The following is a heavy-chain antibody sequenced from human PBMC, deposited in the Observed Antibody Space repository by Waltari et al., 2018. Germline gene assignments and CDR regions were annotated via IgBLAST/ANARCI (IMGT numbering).Heavy chain of an antibody. CDR1: GGSISSHY. CDR3: ARDDYGDY. J-gene: IGHJ4*02. V-gene: IGHV4-59*11. CDR2: IYYSGST. Sequence: QVQLQESGPGLVKPSETLSLTCTVSGGSISSHYWSWIRQPPGKGLEWIGYIYYSGSTNYNPSLKSRVTISVDTSKNQFSLKLSSVTAADTAVYYCARDDYGDYWGQGTLVTVSS.